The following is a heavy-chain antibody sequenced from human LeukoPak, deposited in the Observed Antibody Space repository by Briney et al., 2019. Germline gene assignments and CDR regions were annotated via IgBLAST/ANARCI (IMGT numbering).Heavy chain of an antibody. CDR1: GFTVSSNY. CDR3: ARVTFWSGYQGYFQH. Sequence: GGSLRLSCAASGFTVSSNYMSWVRQAPGKGLEWVSVIYSGGSTYYADSVKGRFTISIDNSKNTLYLQMNSLRAEDTAVYYCARVTFWSGYQGYFQHWGQGTLVTVSS. J-gene: IGHJ1*01. V-gene: IGHV3-53*01. CDR2: IYSGGST. D-gene: IGHD3-3*01.